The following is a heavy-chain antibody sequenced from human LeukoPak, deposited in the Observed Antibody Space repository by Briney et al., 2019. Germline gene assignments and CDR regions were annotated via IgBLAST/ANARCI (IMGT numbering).Heavy chain of an antibody. Sequence: KTSETLSLTCTVSGGSISSGSYYWSWIRQPAGKGLEWIGRIYTSGSTNYNPSLKSRVTISVDTSKNQFSLKLSSVTAADTAVYYCARDGYSSSWYVVDYYYYMDVWGKGTTVTISS. V-gene: IGHV4-61*02. J-gene: IGHJ6*03. CDR3: ARDGYSSSWYVVDYYYYMDV. CDR2: IYTSGST. D-gene: IGHD6-13*01. CDR1: GGSISSGSYY.